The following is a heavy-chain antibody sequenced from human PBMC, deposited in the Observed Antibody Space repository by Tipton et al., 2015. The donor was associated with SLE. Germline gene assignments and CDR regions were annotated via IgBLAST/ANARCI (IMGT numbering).Heavy chain of an antibody. CDR2: ITPNSGGT. V-gene: IGHV1-2*06. Sequence: QLVQSGAEVKNPGASVKVSCKASGYKFTSYFLHWVRLAPGQGLEWMGRITPNSGGTNYAQKFQGRVTMTTYTSTSTAYMELRSLRSDDTAVYYCAREVYSGSYYYYYGMDVWGQGTTVTISS. D-gene: IGHD3-10*01. CDR3: AREVYSGSYYYYYGMDV. CDR1: GYKFTSYF. J-gene: IGHJ6*02.